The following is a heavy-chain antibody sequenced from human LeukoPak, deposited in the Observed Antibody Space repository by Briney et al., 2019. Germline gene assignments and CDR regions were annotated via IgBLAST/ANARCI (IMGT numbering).Heavy chain of an antibody. J-gene: IGHJ4*02. CDR2: ISSRSSSI. D-gene: IGHD4-17*01. Sequence: PGGSLRLSCAASGFTFSSYSMNWVRQAPGKGLEWVSYISSRSSSIYYADSVKGRFTLSRDNAKNSLYLQMNSLRDEDTAVYYCARGDYGDRDQDYWGQGTLVTVSS. CDR1: GFTFSSYS. V-gene: IGHV3-48*02. CDR3: ARGDYGDRDQDY.